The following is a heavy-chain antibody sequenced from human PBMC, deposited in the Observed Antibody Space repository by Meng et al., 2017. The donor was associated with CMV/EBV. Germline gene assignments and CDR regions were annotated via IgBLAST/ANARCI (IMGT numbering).Heavy chain of an antibody. D-gene: IGHD2-2*01. CDR3: ARDSTPIHYGMDV. CDR2: ISGSGDST. Sequence: GESLKISCAASGFAFSSYAMTWVRQTPGKGLECVSTISGSGDSTNYADSVKGRFAISRDNAKNSLYLQMNSLRAEDTAVYYCARDSTPIHYGMDVWGQGTTVTVSS. J-gene: IGHJ6*02. CDR1: GFAFSSYA. V-gene: IGHV3-23*01.